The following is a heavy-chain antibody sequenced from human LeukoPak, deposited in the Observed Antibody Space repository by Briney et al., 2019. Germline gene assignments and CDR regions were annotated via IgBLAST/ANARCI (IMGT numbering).Heavy chain of an antibody. CDR1: GFTFSTYA. V-gene: IGHV3-30*04. D-gene: IGHD2-8*01. Sequence: GGSLRLSCAASGFTFSTYAMHWVRQAPGKGLEWVAVISNDGRNKIYADSVKGRFTISRDNSTNTLFLQMNSLRTEDTAVYYCARDPMADFDYWGQGTLVTVSS. CDR2: ISNDGRNK. J-gene: IGHJ4*02. CDR3: ARDPMADFDY.